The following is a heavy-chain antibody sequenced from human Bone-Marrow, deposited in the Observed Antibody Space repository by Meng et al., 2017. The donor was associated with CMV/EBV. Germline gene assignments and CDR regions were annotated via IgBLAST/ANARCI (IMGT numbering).Heavy chain of an antibody. CDR3: ARVPAGIDAFDI. CDR2: ISSSSSYI. D-gene: IGHD6-19*01. Sequence: GGSLRLSCAASGFTVSSNYMSWVRQAPGKGLEWVSSISSSSSYIYYADSVKGRFTISRDNAKNSLYLQMNSLRAEDTAVYYCARVPAGIDAFDICGQGTMVTVSS. CDR1: GFTVSSNY. J-gene: IGHJ3*02. V-gene: IGHV3-21*01.